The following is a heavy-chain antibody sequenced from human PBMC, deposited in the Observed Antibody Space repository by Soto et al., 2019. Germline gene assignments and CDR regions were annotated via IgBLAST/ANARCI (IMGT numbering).Heavy chain of an antibody. Sequence: SETLSLTCTVSGGSVSGSYWSWIRQTPGKVLEWIGFIHYTGTTNYNISLKSRVTVSVDLAKNQFSLRLRSVTAADTAVYFCAKYRRTDAEGYSFDFWGQGALVTVSS. J-gene: IGHJ4*02. CDR2: IHYTGTT. D-gene: IGHD2-15*01. CDR3: AKYRRTDAEGYSFDF. CDR1: GGSVSGSY. V-gene: IGHV4-59*02.